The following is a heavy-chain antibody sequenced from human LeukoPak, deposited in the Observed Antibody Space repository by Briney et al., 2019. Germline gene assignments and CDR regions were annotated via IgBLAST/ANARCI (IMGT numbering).Heavy chain of an antibody. CDR3: ARGTRHYYDSSGYYGYFDY. J-gene: IGHJ4*02. CDR1: GGSIRSYY. V-gene: IGHV4-59*01. D-gene: IGHD3-22*01. Sequence: PSETLSLTCTVSGGSIRSYYWSWIRQPPGKGLEWIGYIFYSGSTNCNPSLKSRVTISVDTSKNQFSLRLSSVTAADTAVYYCARGTRHYYDSSGYYGYFDYWGQGTPVTVSS. CDR2: IFYSGST.